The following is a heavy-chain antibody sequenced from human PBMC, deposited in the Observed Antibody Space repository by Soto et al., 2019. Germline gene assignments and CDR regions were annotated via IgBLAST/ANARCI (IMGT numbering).Heavy chain of an antibody. Sequence: ESGGGLVQPGGSLRLSCAASGFTVSSSYMSWVRQAPGKGLEWVSVVYTGGSTYYADSVKGRFTISRDNSKNTLYLQMNSLRAEDTAVYYCARDSYSKYWGQGTLVTVSS. CDR2: VYTGGST. CDR1: GFTVSSSY. D-gene: IGHD4-4*01. J-gene: IGHJ4*02. CDR3: ARDSYSKY. V-gene: IGHV3-66*01.